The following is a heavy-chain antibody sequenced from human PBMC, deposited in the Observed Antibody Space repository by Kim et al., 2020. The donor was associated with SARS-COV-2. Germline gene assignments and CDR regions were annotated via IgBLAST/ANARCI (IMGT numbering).Heavy chain of an antibody. CDR3: ARVAPYYDILTGAFDI. J-gene: IGHJ3*02. V-gene: IGHV3-53*01. D-gene: IGHD3-9*01. Sequence: VKGRFTISRDNSKNTLYLQMNSLRAEDTAVYYCARVAPYYDILTGAFDIWGQGTMVTVSS.